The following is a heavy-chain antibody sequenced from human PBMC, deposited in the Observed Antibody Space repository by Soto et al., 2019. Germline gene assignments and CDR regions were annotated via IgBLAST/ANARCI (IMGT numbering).Heavy chain of an antibody. D-gene: IGHD6-19*01. V-gene: IGHV1-2*04. Sequence: ASVKVSCKASGYIFTGYYMHWVRQAPGQGLEWMGWINPNSGDTNYTQKFQGWVTMTRDKSISTAYMELSRLRSDDTAVYYCATSRISIAVAGETEYYFDYWGQGTPVTVSS. CDR3: ATSRISIAVAGETEYYFDY. CDR2: INPNSGDT. J-gene: IGHJ4*02. CDR1: GYIFTGYY.